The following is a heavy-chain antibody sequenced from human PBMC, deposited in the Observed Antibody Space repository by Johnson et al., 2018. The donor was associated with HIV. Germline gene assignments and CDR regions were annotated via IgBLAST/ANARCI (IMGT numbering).Heavy chain of an antibody. Sequence: QMQLVESGGGVVQPGRSLRLSCAASGFTFSAYGIHWVRQAPGKGLEWVTFISYDGSNKYYADSVKGRFTISRDNSKNTLYLQMNSLRAEDTAVFYCAKRVSGWNFGVDAFDIWGQGTMVTVSS. D-gene: IGHD6-19*01. CDR1: GFTFSAYG. V-gene: IGHV3-30*18. CDR3: AKRVSGWNFGVDAFDI. CDR2: ISYDGSNK. J-gene: IGHJ3*02.